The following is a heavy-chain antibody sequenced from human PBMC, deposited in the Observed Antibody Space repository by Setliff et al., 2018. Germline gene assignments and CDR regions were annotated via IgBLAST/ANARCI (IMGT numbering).Heavy chain of an antibody. J-gene: IGHJ5*02. CDR1: GYTFTSYD. Sequence: ASVKVSCKASGYTFTSYDINWVRQATGQGLEWMGWMNPNSGKTGYAQKFQGRVTMTRNTSISKAYMDLSSLQYEDTAVYYCARGKWFRLDKSAWSNWFDPWGQGTLVTVSS. CDR2: MNPNSGKT. CDR3: ARGKWFRLDKSAWSNWFDP. V-gene: IGHV1-8*02. D-gene: IGHD5-12*01.